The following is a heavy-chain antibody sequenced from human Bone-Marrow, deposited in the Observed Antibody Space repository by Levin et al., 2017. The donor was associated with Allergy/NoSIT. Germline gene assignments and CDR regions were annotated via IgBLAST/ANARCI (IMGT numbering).Heavy chain of an antibody. Sequence: TSGGSLRLSCLASGFIFSNHSINWVRQAPGKGLEWVSSISSSSRYIHYADSVKGRVTISRDDAKNTLYLQLDRLRAEDTAMYYCARMGASRSTSGYYFDYWGQGTLVTVSS. V-gene: IGHV3-21*06. J-gene: IGHJ4*02. CDR2: ISSSSRYI. D-gene: IGHD4/OR15-4a*01. CDR1: GFIFSNHS. CDR3: ARMGASRSTSGYYFDY.